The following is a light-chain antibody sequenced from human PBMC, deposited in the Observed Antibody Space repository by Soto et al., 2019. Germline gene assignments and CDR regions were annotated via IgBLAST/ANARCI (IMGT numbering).Light chain of an antibody. CDR1: KLGDKY. J-gene: IGLJ1*01. CDR2: QDS. CDR3: QAWDSSTLYV. V-gene: IGLV3-1*01. Sequence: SYELTQPTSVSVSPGQTASITCSGDKLGDKYACWYQQKPGQSPVLVIYQDSKRPSGIPERFSGSNSGNTATLTISGTQAMDEAAYYCQAWDSSTLYVFGTGTKLTVL.